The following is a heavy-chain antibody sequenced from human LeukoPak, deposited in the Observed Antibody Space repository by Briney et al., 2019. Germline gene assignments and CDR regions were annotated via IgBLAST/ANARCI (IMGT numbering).Heavy chain of an antibody. CDR2: VSSDGSGK. J-gene: IGHJ4*02. Sequence: GGSLRLSCTTTGFTFSSYGMHWVRQAPGKGLEWVAVVSSDGSGKHSAESVKGRFTISRDNSKNTLYLQMNSLRVEDTAVYYCAKDLTGGNYYLDYWGQGTLVTVSS. CDR1: GFTFSSYG. D-gene: IGHD1-26*01. CDR3: AKDLTGGNYYLDY. V-gene: IGHV3-30*18.